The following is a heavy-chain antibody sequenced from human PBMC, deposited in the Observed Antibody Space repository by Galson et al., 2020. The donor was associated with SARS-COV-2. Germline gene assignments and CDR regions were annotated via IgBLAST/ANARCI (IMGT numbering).Heavy chain of an antibody. CDR3: ARYCSSHSCYLNAFDI. CDR2: IYYSGST. Sequence: SDTLSLTCTVSGGSISSYYWSWIRQPPGKGLEWIGYIYYSGSTNYSPSLRSRVTISVDTSKNQFSLNLRSITAADTAVYYCARYCSSHSCYLNAFDIWGQGTMVTVSS. D-gene: IGHD2-2*01. V-gene: IGHV4-59*01. J-gene: IGHJ3*02. CDR1: GGSISSYY.